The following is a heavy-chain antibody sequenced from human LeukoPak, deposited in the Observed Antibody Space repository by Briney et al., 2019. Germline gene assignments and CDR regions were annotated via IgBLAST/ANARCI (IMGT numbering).Heavy chain of an antibody. Sequence: GGSLRLSCAASGFTFSSHEMNWVRQAPGKGLEWVSYINSRDNTIYYADSVRGRFTISRDNSNNTLYLQMNSLRAEDTAVYYCARGPVTKFEIWGQGTILTVSS. J-gene: IGHJ3*02. CDR2: INSRDNTI. D-gene: IGHD4-17*01. V-gene: IGHV3-48*03. CDR1: GFTFSSHE. CDR3: ARGPVTKFEI.